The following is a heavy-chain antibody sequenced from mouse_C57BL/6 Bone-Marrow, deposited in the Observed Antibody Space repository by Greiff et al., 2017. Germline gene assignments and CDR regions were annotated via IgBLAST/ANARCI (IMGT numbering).Heavy chain of an antibody. CDR2: INPGSGGT. CDR3: ARSGEYFDV. J-gene: IGHJ1*03. Sequence: QVQLQQSGAELVRPGTSVKVSCKASGYAFTNYLIEWVKQRPGQGLEWIGVINPGSGGTNYNEKFKGKATLTADKSSSTAYMQLSSLTSEDSAVYVCARSGEYFDVWGTGTTVTVSS. D-gene: IGHD3-1*01. V-gene: IGHV1-54*01. CDR1: GYAFTNYL.